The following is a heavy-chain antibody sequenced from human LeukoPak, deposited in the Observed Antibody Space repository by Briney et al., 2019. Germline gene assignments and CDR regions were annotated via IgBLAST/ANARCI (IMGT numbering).Heavy chain of an antibody. J-gene: IGHJ4*02. CDR1: GGSISSGGYY. CDR2: IYYSGST. V-gene: IGHV4-31*03. CDR3: ARRGIYPGGYFDY. D-gene: IGHD5-12*01. Sequence: SETLSLTCTVSGGSISSGGYYWSWIRQHPGKGLEWIGYIYYSGSTYYNPSLKSRVTISVDTSKNQFSLKLSSVTAADTAVYYCARRGIYPGGYFDYWGQGTLVTVPS.